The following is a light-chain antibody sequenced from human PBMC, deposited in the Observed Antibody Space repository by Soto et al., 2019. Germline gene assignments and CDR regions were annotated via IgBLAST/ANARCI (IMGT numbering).Light chain of an antibody. CDR3: QQRSNWPPHT. CDR1: QSVSSY. V-gene: IGKV3-11*01. J-gene: IGKJ2*01. CDR2: DAS. Sequence: EIVLTQSPPTLSLSPGERDTLSCRASQSVSSYLALYQQKPGQAPRLLIYDASNRATGIPARFSGSVSATDFIFTISSLEPEDFSVYYCQQRSNWPPHTFGQGTKLEIK.